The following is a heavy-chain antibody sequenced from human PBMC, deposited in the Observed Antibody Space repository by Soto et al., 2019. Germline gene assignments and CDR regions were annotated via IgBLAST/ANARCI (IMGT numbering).Heavy chain of an antibody. CDR2: ARNKVNSHTT. V-gene: IGHV3-72*01. J-gene: IGHJ4*02. D-gene: IGHD5-18*01. CDR3: ARGSWNLDTARVPFGY. CDR1: GFSFSDHY. Sequence: PGGSLRLSCAASGFSFSDHYMDWVRQAPGKGLEWVGRARNKVNSHTTQYAASVKGRFTISRDDSKNSLYLQMNSLKTEDTAVYYCARGSWNLDTARVPFGYWGQGTLVTVCS.